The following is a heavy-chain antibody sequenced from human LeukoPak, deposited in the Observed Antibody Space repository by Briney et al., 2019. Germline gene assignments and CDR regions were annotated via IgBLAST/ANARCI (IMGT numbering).Heavy chain of an antibody. J-gene: IGHJ6*03. Sequence: SETLSLTCSVSGGSISSSSYYWSWIRQPAGKGLEWIGRIYTSGSTYYNPSLKSRVTISVDTSKNQFSLKLSSVTAADTAVYYCARPAAVAGRPYYYYYMDVWGKGTTVTISS. V-gene: IGHV4-61*02. D-gene: IGHD6-19*01. CDR3: ARPAAVAGRPYYYYYMDV. CDR1: GGSISSSSYY. CDR2: IYTSGST.